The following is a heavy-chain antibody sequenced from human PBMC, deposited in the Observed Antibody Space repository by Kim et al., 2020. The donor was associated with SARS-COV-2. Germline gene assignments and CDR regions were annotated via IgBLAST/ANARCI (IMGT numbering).Heavy chain of an antibody. Sequence: AAPVKGRFTISREDSKNTLYLQMNSLKTEDTAVYYCTTEYYYDSSGYVDYWGQATLVTVAS. J-gene: IGHJ4*02. D-gene: IGHD3-22*01. V-gene: IGHV3-15*01. CDR3: TTEYYYDSSGYVDY.